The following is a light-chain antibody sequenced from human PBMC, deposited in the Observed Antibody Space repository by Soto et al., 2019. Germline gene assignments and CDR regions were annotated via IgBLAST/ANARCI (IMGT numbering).Light chain of an antibody. CDR3: QQSYTNPRT. CDR1: QSISSF. CDR2: AAS. Sequence: DIQMTQPPSSLSASVGDRVTITCRASQSISSFLKWYQQKPGKAPQLLIYAASSLPSGVPSRLSGSGSGTDFTLTISSVQPEDFATYSCQQSYTNPRTFGPGTKVDIK. J-gene: IGKJ3*01. V-gene: IGKV1-39*01.